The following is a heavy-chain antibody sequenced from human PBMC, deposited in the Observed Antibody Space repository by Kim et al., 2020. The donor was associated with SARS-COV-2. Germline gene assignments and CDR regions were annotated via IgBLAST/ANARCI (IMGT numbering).Heavy chain of an antibody. J-gene: IGHJ6*02. CDR3: ARDLIAVAGPHYYGMDV. V-gene: IGHV3-30*07. D-gene: IGHD6-19*01. Sequence: VKGRFTISRDNSKNTLYLQMNSLRAEDTAVYYCARDLIAVAGPHYYGMDVWGQGTTVTVSS.